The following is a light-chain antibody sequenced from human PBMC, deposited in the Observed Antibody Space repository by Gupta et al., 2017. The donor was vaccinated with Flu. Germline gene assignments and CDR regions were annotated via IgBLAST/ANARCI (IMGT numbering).Light chain of an antibody. CDR2: RDS. V-gene: IGLV3-9*01. J-gene: IGLJ1*01. CDR1: NIGSKN. CDR3: QVWDSSNAV. Sequence: SSELTQPLSVSVALGQTARITCGGNNIGSKNVHWYQQKPGQAPVLVIYRDSNRPSGIPERFSGSNSGNTATLTISRAKAGDEADYNCQVWDSSNAVFGTGTKVTVL.